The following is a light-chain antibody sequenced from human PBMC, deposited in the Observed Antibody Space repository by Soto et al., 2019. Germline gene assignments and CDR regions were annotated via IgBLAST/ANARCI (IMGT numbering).Light chain of an antibody. Sequence: EIVLTQAPATLSLSPGQRATLSCKASQSVSTYFAWYPQKPGQAPRLLIYDASNRATGNPARFSGSGSGTNVPLTISSLEPEDFAVYFCQRRSDWPTFGQGTKLEIK. V-gene: IGKV3-11*01. CDR2: DAS. CDR3: QRRSDWPT. J-gene: IGKJ2*01. CDR1: QSVSTY.